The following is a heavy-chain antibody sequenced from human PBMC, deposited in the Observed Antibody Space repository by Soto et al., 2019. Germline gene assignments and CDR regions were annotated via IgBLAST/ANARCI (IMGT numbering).Heavy chain of an antibody. J-gene: IGHJ5*02. Sequence: QLLQSGGGLVQPGGSLTLYCAASGFTFGTTDMSWVRQAPGEGLEWVSTIDGSGVITYYADSVKGRFTISRDNSRNTVYLQMNSLRGDDTALYYCVKNSGWFNTWGQGALVTVSS. V-gene: IGHV3-23*01. CDR2: IDGSGVIT. D-gene: IGHD3-10*01. CDR3: VKNSGWFNT. CDR1: GFTFGTTD.